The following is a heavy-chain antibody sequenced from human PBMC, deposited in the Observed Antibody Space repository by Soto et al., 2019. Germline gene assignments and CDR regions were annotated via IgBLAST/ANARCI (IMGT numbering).Heavy chain of an antibody. CDR3: ARDRGYDAHDYYYNAMDV. Sequence: GSLRLSCISSGFTFRTYTMNWVRQAPGKGLEWVSGIRGFSPYTFYAESVKGRFTISRDNAKNSLYLQMNSLRAEDTAVYYCARDRGYDAHDYYYNAMDVWGQGTTVTVSS. D-gene: IGHD2-15*01. V-gene: IGHV3-21*01. CDR2: IRGFSPYT. CDR1: GFTFRTYT. J-gene: IGHJ6*02.